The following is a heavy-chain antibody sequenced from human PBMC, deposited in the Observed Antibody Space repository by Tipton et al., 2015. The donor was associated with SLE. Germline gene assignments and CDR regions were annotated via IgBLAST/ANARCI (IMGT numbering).Heavy chain of an antibody. Sequence: QLVQSGAEVKKPGASVKVSCKASGYTFTGYYMHWVRQAPGQGLEWMGWINPNSGGTNYAQKFQGRVTMTRDTSISTAYMELSRLRSDDTAVYYCARVTYDLWSGSQDAFDIWGQGTMVTVSS. CDR1: GYTFTGYY. CDR3: ARVTYDLWSGSQDAFDI. D-gene: IGHD3-3*01. V-gene: IGHV1-2*02. J-gene: IGHJ3*02. CDR2: INPNSGGT.